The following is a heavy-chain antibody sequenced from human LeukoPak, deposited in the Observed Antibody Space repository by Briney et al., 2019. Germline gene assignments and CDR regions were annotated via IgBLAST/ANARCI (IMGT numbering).Heavy chain of an antibody. CDR3: GRDTHCFDY. J-gene: IGHJ4*02. CDR2: INPTSGCT. CDR1: GYTFTDYY. V-gene: IGHV1-2*06. Sequence: ASVKVSCKASGYTFTDYYMHWVRQAPGQGLEWMGRINPTSGCTNYAQKFQGRVSMTTDTSISTASMELSRLTSDDTAIYYCGRDTHCFDYWGQGNRATVSS.